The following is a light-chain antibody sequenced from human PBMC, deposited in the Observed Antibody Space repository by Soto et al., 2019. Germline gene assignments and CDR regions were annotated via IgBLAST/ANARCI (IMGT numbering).Light chain of an antibody. CDR2: AAS. Sequence: ALQMTQSPSSLSASVGDRVTITCRASQGIRNDLGWYQQKPGKAPKLLIYAASSLQSGVPPRFSGSGSGTDFPLTISSLQPEDFATYYCLQDYHYPWAFGQGTKVEIK. J-gene: IGKJ1*01. CDR3: LQDYHYPWA. CDR1: QGIRND. V-gene: IGKV1-6*01.